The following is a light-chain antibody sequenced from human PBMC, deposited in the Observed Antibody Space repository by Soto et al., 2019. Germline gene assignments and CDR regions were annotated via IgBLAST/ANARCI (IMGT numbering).Light chain of an antibody. Sequence: EIVLTQSPATLSLSPGERATLSCRASQSVNSYLAWYQQKPGQAPRLLIYDASNRATGIPARFSGSVSGTDFTLTISSLEPEDFAVYYCQQRTNWPPGLTFGGGTKVEIK. CDR1: QSVNSY. CDR2: DAS. V-gene: IGKV3-11*01. CDR3: QQRTNWPPGLT. J-gene: IGKJ4*01.